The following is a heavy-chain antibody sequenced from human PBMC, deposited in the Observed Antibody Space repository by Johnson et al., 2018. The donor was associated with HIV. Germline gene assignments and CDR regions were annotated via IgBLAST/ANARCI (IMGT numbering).Heavy chain of an antibody. Sequence: VQLVESGGGLIQPGGSLRLSCAASGFTVSSNYMSWVRHAPGQGLEWVSGINYTGCSTGYVDSMRGGYTIYRDNSKNTLYLQMNSLRAEDTAVYYCARVRRREQKLDAFDIWGQGTMVTVSS. V-gene: IGHV3-66*03. CDR2: NYTGCST. D-gene: IGHD1-26*01. CDR1: GFTVSSNY. CDR3: ARVRRREQKLDAFDI. J-gene: IGHJ3*02.